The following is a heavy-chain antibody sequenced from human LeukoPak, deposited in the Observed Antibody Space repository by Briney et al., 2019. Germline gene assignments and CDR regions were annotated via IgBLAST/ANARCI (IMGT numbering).Heavy chain of an antibody. V-gene: IGHV3-13*01. Sequence: PGGSLRLSCAASGFTFSNYDLHWVRQATGKGLEWVSAVGTAGDTYYPGSVKGRFIISRENAKNSLYLQMNSLRAVDTAVYYCARAVTGYSSTWYLDYWGQGTLVTVSS. CDR3: ARAVTGYSSTWYLDY. CDR1: GFTFSNYD. D-gene: IGHD6-13*01. CDR2: VGTAGDT. J-gene: IGHJ4*02.